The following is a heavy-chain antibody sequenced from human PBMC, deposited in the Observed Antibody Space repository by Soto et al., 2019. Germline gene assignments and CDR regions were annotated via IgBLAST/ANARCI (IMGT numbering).Heavy chain of an antibody. CDR1: GFTFSSYG. V-gene: IGHV3-33*01. Sequence: QVQLVESGGGVVQPGRSLRLSCAASGFTFSSYGMHWVRQAPGKGLEWVAVIWYDGSNKYYADSVKGRFTISRDNSKNTLYLQMNSLRAEDTAVYYCARDLRQHHVVRYFDYWGQGTLVTVSS. D-gene: IGHD2-2*01. CDR3: ARDLRQHHVVRYFDY. J-gene: IGHJ4*02. CDR2: IWYDGSNK.